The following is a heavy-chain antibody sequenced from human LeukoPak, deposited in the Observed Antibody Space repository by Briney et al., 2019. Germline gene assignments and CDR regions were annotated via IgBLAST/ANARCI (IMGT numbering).Heavy chain of an antibody. V-gene: IGHV1-18*01. J-gene: IGHJ4*02. CDR3: ARGINYDLLTGYSEGFDF. D-gene: IGHD3-9*01. CDR1: GYFFTCYG. CDR2: INTYNGKT. Sequence: ASVKESCKATGYFFTCYGITWVRPAPGQGLDWMGLINTYNGKTNYAQNFQTGVTMTTDTSTNTAYMELRSLRSDDTAVYYCARGINYDLLTGYSEGFDFWGQGTPVTVSS.